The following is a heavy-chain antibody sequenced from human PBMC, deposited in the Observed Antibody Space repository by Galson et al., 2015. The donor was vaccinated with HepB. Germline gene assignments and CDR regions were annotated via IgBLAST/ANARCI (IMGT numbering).Heavy chain of an antibody. CDR1: GYTFTSYA. D-gene: IGHD6-19*01. CDR3: ARDLEVAVAGKGYYYYGMDV. Sequence: VKVSCKASGYTFTSYAMHWVRQAPGQRLEWMGWINAGNGNTKYSQKFQGRVTITRDTSASTAYMELSSLRSEDTAVYYCARDLEVAVAGKGYYYYGMDVWGQGTTVTVSS. CDR2: INAGNGNT. V-gene: IGHV1-3*01. J-gene: IGHJ6*02.